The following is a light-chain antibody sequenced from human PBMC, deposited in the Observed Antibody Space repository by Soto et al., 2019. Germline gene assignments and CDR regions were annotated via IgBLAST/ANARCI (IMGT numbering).Light chain of an antibody. CDR1: NIGSRS. Sequence: SYVLTQPPSVSVAPGQTARITCGGDNIGSRSVHWYQQKPGRAPVLVVYDDRDRPSGIPDRFSGSNSGNTATLTISRVEAGDEADFYCQVWISDHLVFGGGTKVTVL. CDR3: QVWISDHLV. V-gene: IGLV3-21*02. CDR2: DDR. J-gene: IGLJ3*02.